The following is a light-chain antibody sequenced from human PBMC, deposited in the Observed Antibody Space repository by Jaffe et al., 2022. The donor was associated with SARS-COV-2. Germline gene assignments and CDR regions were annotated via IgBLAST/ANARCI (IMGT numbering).Light chain of an antibody. CDR2: DVT. J-gene: IGLJ1*01. CDR3: CSYAGTYTHFV. Sequence: QSALTQPRSVSGSPGQSVTISCTGTSGDVGGYDYVSWYQQHSGKAPRLMISDVTKRPSGVPDRFSGSKSGNTASLTISGLQAEDEADYYCCSYAGTYTHFVFGTGTKVSVL. CDR1: SGDVGGYDY. V-gene: IGLV2-11*01.